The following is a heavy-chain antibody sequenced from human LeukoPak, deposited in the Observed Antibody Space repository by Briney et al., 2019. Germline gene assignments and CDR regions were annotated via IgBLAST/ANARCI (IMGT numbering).Heavy chain of an antibody. CDR3: ARERRGYGYGTLVP. V-gene: IGHV3-30*04. J-gene: IGHJ5*02. Sequence: GGSLRLSCVASGIDFSVYEFHWVRQSPGKGLEWVALISDNGLRTEYAESLKGRFTVSRDNSKNTVDLQMNNLRVEDTAVYFCARERRGYGYGTLVPWGQGTLVTVSS. CDR2: ISDNGLRT. CDR1: GIDFSVYE. D-gene: IGHD5-12*01.